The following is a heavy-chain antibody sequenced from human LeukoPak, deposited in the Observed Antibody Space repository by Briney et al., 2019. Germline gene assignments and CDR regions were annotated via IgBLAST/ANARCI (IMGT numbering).Heavy chain of an antibody. CDR3: ARDLSVSQDYYYYYMDV. J-gene: IGHJ6*03. V-gene: IGHV1-2*02. CDR2: INPNSGGT. CDR1: GYTFTGYY. Sequence: GASVKVSCKASGYTFTGYYMHWVRQAPGQGLGWMGWINPNSGGTNYAQKFQGRVTMTTDTSTSTAYMELRSMRSDDTAVYYCARDLSVSQDYYYYYMDVWGKGTTVTVSS.